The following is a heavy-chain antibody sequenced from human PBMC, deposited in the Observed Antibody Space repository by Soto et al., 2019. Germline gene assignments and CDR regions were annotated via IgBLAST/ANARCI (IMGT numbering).Heavy chain of an antibody. J-gene: IGHJ5*02. D-gene: IGHD2-8*01. CDR1: GASIGAHY. V-gene: IGHV4-59*11. CDR3: ASDRNGVYYFDP. Sequence: LLQESGPGLVKPSETLSLTCNVSGASIGAHYWDSIRQSPGKGLEWIGYISYTGITRYNLSVSSRASISVDTSKNQLSLTLTSVTAADTAVYYCASDRNGVYYFDPWGQGTLVTVSS. CDR2: ISYTGIT.